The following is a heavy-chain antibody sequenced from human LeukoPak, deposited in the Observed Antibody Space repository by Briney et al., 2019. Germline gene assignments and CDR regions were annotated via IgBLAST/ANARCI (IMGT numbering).Heavy chain of an antibody. V-gene: IGHV3-23*01. D-gene: IGHD3-10*01. CDR3: AKFGLGASSYFDY. J-gene: IGHJ4*02. CDR2: ISGSGGST. CDR1: GFTFSSYA. Sequence: GGSLRLSCAASGFTFSSYAMSWIRQAPGKGLEWVSAISGSGGSTYYADSVKGRFTISRDNSKNTLYLQMNSLRAEDTAVYYCAKFGLGASSYFDYWGQGTLVTVSS.